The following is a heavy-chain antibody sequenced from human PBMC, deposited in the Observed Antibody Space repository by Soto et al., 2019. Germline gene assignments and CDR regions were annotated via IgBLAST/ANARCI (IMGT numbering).Heavy chain of an antibody. J-gene: IGHJ3*01. CDR1: GFTCSNYA. Sequence: EVQLLESGGGLVQPGGSLRLSCVASGFTCSNYARNWVRQAPGKGLEWISAIRGGGVNTYYADSVKGRISVSRDNSKSALYLHIDSLRAADTALYYGAKDIATQNYASSGDTFDGWGQGTKVTVS. V-gene: IGHV3-23*01. CDR2: IRGGGVNT. D-gene: IGHD3-22*01. CDR3: AKDIATQNYASSGDTFDG.